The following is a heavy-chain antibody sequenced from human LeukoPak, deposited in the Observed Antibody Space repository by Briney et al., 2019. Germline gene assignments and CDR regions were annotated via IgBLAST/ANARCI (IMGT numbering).Heavy chain of an antibody. J-gene: IGHJ4*02. CDR2: ISYDGSNY. CDR3: GRALGSPLDY. V-gene: IGHV3-30*03. D-gene: IGHD1-26*01. Sequence: GGSLRLSCAASGFTFSNHDIHWVRQAPGKGLEWVSVISYDGSNYYYADSVKGRFTISRDNAKNTLYLQMNSLRVEDTAVYYCGRALGSPLDYWGQGTLVTVSA. CDR1: GFTFSNHD.